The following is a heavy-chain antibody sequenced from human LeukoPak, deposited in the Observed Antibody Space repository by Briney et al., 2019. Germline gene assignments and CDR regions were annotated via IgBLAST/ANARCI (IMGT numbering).Heavy chain of an antibody. V-gene: IGHV3-20*01. CDR3: ARDSGSGSYRD. D-gene: IGHD3-10*01. J-gene: IGHJ4*02. CDR1: GFTFDDYG. CDR2: INWNGGST. Sequence: GGSLRLSCAASGFTFDDYGMSWIRQAPGKGLEWVSGINWNGGSTGYADSVKGRFTISRDNAKNSLYLQMNSLRAEDTALYHCARDSGSGSYRDWGQGTLVTVSS.